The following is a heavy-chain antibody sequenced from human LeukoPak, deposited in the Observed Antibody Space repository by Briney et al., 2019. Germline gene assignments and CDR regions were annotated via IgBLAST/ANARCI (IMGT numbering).Heavy chain of an antibody. Sequence: SETLSLTCTVSGGSISSSSYYWGWIRQPPGKGLEWIGSIYYSGSTYYNSSLKSRVTISVDTSKNQFSLKLSSVTAVDTAVYYCARVVGNSGSYYYDYWGQGTLVTVSS. CDR1: GGSISSSSYY. D-gene: IGHD1-26*01. V-gene: IGHV4-39*07. CDR2: IYYSGST. CDR3: ARVVGNSGSYYYDY. J-gene: IGHJ4*02.